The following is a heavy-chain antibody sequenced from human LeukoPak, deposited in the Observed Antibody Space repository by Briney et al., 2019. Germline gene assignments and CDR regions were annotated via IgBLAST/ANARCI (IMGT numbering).Heavy chain of an antibody. CDR3: ARGNDVVDY. V-gene: IGHV3-48*01. Sequence: SGGSLRLSCAASGFTFSSYSMNWVRQAPGKGLEWVSYISSSSSTIYYADSVKGRFTISGDNAKNSLYLQMNSLRAEDTAVYYCARGNDVVDYWGQGTLVTVSS. D-gene: IGHD1-1*01. CDR2: ISSSSSTI. J-gene: IGHJ4*02. CDR1: GFTFSSYS.